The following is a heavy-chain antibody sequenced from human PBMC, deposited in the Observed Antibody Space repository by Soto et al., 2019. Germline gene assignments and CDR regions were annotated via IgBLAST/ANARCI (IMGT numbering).Heavy chain of an antibody. D-gene: IGHD6-19*01. CDR3: AHRLYSSAWPWDSGVFDY. CDR2: IYWDDDK. CDR1: GFSLSTGGVG. V-gene: IGHV2-5*02. J-gene: IGHJ4*02. Sequence: QITLKESGPTLVKPTRTLTLTCTFSGFSLSTGGVGVGWIRQPPGKALECLALIYWDDDKRYSPSLKSRLTITKDTSKNQVVLTMTNMDPVDTATYYCAHRLYSSAWPWDSGVFDYWGQGTLVTVSS.